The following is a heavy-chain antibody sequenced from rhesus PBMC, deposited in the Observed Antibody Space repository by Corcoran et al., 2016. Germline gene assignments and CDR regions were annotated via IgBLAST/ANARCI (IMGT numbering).Heavy chain of an antibody. J-gene: IGHJ4*01. Sequence: QVQLQESGPGLVKPSETLSLTCAVSGYSISSGYYWGWIRQPPGKGLEWIGHISGGGRNTLTPPLKSRVPISTDTSKNQFSLKLSSVTAADTAVYYCARVWYRLFTADYWGQGVLVTVSS. V-gene: IGHV4S14*01. CDR1: GYSISSGYY. D-gene: IGHD2-27*01. CDR2: ISGGGRN. CDR3: ARVWYRLFTADY.